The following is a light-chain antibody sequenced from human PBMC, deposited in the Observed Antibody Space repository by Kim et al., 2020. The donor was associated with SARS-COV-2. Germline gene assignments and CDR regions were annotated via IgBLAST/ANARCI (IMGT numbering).Light chain of an antibody. J-gene: IGLJ3*02. Sequence: VCVSPGQTVSITCSGDKFGDKYACWYQQKPGQSPVLVIYQDSKRPSGIPERFSGSNSGNTATLTISGTQAMDEADYYCQAWDSTWVFGGGTQLTVL. V-gene: IGLV3-1*01. CDR2: QDS. CDR3: QAWDSTWV. CDR1: KFGDKY.